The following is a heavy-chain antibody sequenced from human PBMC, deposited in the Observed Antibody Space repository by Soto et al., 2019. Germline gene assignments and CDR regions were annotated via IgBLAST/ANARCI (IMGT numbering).Heavy chain of an antibody. CDR3: AHAFGGTSWPNDAFDI. CDR1: GFSLSTSGVG. J-gene: IGHJ3*02. CDR2: IYWDDDQ. D-gene: IGHD3-3*02. V-gene: IGHV2-5*02. Sequence: SGPTLVNPTQTLTLTCTFSGFSLSTSGVGVGWIRQPPGKALEWLALIYWDDDQRYRPSLKTRLTITKDTSKNQVVLTMTNMDPVDTATYYCAHAFGGTSWPNDAFDIWGQGTVVTVSS.